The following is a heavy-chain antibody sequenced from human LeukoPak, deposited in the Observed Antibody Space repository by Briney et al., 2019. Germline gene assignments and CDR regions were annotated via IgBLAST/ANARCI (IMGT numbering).Heavy chain of an antibody. V-gene: IGHV4-61*02. CDR1: GGSISSDSYY. CDR2: IYTSGST. CDR3: ARHVWSITVTPMRRQGWFGP. J-gene: IGHJ5*02. Sequence: SETLSLTCTVSGGSISSDSYYWTWIRQPAGKGLEWLGRIYTSGSTNYNPSLKSRLNMSVDTSKNQFSLKLSSVTAADTAVYYCARHVWSITVTPMRRQGWFGPWGQGTLVTVSS. D-gene: IGHD4-17*01.